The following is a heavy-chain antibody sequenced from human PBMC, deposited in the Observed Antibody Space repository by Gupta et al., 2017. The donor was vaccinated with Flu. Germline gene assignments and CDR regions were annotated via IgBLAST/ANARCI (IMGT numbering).Heavy chain of an antibody. CDR1: GFNFRDYA. D-gene: IGHD3-16*01. CDR2: IWYDGSNE. Sequence: QVELVESGGGVVQPGRSLRLSCAASGFNFRDYAMHWVGQAPGKGLEWVAVIWYDGSNENYPDSVKGRFTISRDNSNNILYLQMNDVRAEDTAVDYCAREGLRMAEGRRTDGFDTWGQGTMVTVSS. J-gene: IGHJ3*02. CDR3: AREGLRMAEGRRTDGFDT. V-gene: IGHV3-33*01.